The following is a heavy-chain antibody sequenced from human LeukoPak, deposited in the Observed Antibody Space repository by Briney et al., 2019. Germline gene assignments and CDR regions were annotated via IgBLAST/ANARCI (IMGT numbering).Heavy chain of an antibody. V-gene: IGHV3-43*01. D-gene: IGHD1-26*01. J-gene: IGHJ6*03. Sequence: PGGSLRLSCAASGFTFDDYTMHWVRQAPGKGLEGVSRISWDGGSTYYADSVKGRFTMSRDNSKNSLYLQMNSLRTEDTALYYCAKDSGSYYYYYMDVWGKGTTVTVSS. CDR2: ISWDGGST. CDR1: GFTFDDYT. CDR3: AKDSGSYYYYYMDV.